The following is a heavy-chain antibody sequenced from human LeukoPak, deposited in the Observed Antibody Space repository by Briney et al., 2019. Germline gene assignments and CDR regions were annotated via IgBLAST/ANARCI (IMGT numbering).Heavy chain of an antibody. J-gene: IGHJ6*02. CDR2: IVSNGDST. D-gene: IGHD3-22*01. Sequence: GGSLRLSCSASGFTFSRYGMHWVRQAPGKGLEYVSAIVSNGDSTYYADSVKGRFTISRDNAKNTLYLQMNSLRPDDTAVYYCVNPGWYYDSSGYSYYYGMDVWGQGTTVSVSS. CDR1: GFTFSRYG. CDR3: VNPGWYYDSSGYSYYYGMDV. V-gene: IGHV3-64D*09.